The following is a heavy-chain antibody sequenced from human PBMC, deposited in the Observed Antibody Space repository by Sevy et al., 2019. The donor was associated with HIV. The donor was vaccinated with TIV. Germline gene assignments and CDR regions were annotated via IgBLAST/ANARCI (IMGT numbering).Heavy chain of an antibody. J-gene: IGHJ4*02. D-gene: IGHD6-13*01. Sequence: PGGSLRLSCAASGFTFSSYAMSWVRQAPGKRLEWVSAISGSGGSTYYADSVKGRFTISRDNSKNTLYLQMNSLRAEDTAVYYCAKDQLRGIAAAGTRIGVYYFDYWGQGTLVTVSS. CDR3: AKDQLRGIAAAGTRIGVYYFDY. CDR2: ISGSGGST. CDR1: GFTFSSYA. V-gene: IGHV3-23*01.